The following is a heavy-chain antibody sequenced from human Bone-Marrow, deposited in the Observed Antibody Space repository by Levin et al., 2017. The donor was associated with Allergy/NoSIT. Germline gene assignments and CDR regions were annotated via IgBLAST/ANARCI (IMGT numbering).Heavy chain of an antibody. Sequence: GESLKISCKGSGYSFTSYWISWVRQMPGKGLEWMGRIDPSDSYTNYSPSFQGHVTISADKSISTAYLQWSSLKASDTAMYYCARDKGRYSSSWYQAFYYYYYMDVWGKGTTVTVSS. D-gene: IGHD6-13*01. CDR3: ARDKGRYSSSWYQAFYYYYYMDV. CDR2: IDPSDSYT. J-gene: IGHJ6*03. CDR1: GYSFTSYW. V-gene: IGHV5-10-1*01.